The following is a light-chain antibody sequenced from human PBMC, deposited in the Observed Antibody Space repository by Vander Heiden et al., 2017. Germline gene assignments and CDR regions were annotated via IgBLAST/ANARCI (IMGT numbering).Light chain of an antibody. CDR2: RDS. CDR1: NIRSKN. Sequence: SYELTQPLSVSVALGQTARITCGGNNIRSKNVHWYQQGPGPAPVLVIYRDSNRPSGIPERFSGSNSGNTATLTISRAQAGDEADYYCQVWDTRTVVFGGGTKLTVL. V-gene: IGLV3-9*01. J-gene: IGLJ2*01. CDR3: QVWDTRTVV.